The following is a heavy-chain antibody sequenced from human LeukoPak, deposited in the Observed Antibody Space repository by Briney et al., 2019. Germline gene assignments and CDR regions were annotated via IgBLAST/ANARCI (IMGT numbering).Heavy chain of an antibody. CDR2: INPSGGST. CDR1: GYTFTSYY. V-gene: IGHV1-46*01. CDR3: ARDPETIITMIVVVNPTFDY. J-gene: IGHJ4*02. D-gene: IGHD3-22*01. Sequence: GASVKVSCKASGYTFTSYYMHWVRQAPGQGLEWMGIINPSGGSTSYAQKFQGRVTMTRDTSTSTVYMELSSLRSEDTAVYYCARDPETIITMIVVVNPTFDYWGQGTLVTVSS.